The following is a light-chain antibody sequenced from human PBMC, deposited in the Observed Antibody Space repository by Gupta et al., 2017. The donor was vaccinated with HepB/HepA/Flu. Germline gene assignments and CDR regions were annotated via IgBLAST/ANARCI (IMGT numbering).Light chain of an antibody. J-gene: IGKJ5*01. CDR1: QSVSRY. CDR3: QQRSNWPPIT. CDR2: DAS. V-gene: IGKV3-11*01. Sequence: EIVLTQSPATLSLSPGERATLSCRASQSVSRYLAWYQQKPGQAPRLLIYDASNRDTGVPARFSGSGFGKDLTLTISSREQEDFAVYYCQQRSNWPPITFGQGTPLDIK.